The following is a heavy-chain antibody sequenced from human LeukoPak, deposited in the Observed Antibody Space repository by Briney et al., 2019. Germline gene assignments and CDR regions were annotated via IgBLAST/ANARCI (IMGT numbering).Heavy chain of an antibody. CDR1: GFTFSSYA. V-gene: IGHV3-7*01. Sequence: GGSLRLSCAASGFTFSSYAMSWVRQAPGKGLEWVANIKEDGSAQYYVGSVKGRFTISRDNAKNSLNLQMNSLRVEDTAVYYCATSSNAPGNHWGQGTLVTVSS. J-gene: IGHJ5*02. CDR3: ATSSNAPGNH. CDR2: IKEDGSAQ. D-gene: IGHD2-2*01.